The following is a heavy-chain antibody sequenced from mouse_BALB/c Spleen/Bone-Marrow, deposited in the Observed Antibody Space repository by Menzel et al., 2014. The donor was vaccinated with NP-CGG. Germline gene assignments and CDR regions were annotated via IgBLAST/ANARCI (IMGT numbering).Heavy chain of an antibody. V-gene: IGHV1-54*01. CDR1: GYAFTNYL. CDR2: INPGSGGT. Sequence: QVQLQQSGAELVRPGTSVKVSCKASGYAFTNYLIEWVKQRPGQGLEWIGVINPGSGGTNYNEKFKGKATLTADKSSSTAYMQLSSLTSDDSAVYFCARDGRSARGHYWGQGTTLTVSS. J-gene: IGHJ2*01. CDR3: ARDGRSARGHY. D-gene: IGHD6-1*01.